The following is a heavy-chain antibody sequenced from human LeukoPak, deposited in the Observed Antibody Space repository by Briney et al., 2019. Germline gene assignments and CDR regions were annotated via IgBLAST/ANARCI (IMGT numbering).Heavy chain of an antibody. V-gene: IGHV1-2*04. CDR3: ARDAGGERADEGWFDP. Sequence: ASVKVSCKASGYIFTGYYMHWVRQAPGQGLEWMGWINPNSGGTNYAQKFQGWVTMTRDTSISTAYMELSRLRSDDTAVYYCARDAGGERADEGWFDPWGQGTLVTVSS. D-gene: IGHD5-24*01. CDR2: INPNSGGT. CDR1: GYIFTGYY. J-gene: IGHJ5*02.